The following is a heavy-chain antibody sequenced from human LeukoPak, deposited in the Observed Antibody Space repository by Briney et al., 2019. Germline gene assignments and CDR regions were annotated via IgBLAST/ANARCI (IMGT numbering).Heavy chain of an antibody. Sequence: SETLSLTCTVSGGSISSYYWSWIRQPPGKGLEWIGYIYYSGSTNYNSSLKSRVTISVDTSKNQFSLKLSSVTAADTAVYYCAREDYYDSSGYYAYWGQGTLVTVSS. CDR2: IYYSGST. CDR3: AREDYYDSSGYYAY. J-gene: IGHJ4*02. CDR1: GGSISSYY. D-gene: IGHD3-22*01. V-gene: IGHV4-59*01.